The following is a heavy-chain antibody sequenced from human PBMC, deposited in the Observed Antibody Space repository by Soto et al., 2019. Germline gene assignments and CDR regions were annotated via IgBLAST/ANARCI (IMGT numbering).Heavy chain of an antibody. J-gene: IGHJ5*02. CDR2: SIGRTNNT. CDR1: GFTFSNSA. D-gene: IGHD3-16*02. Sequence: EVHLLESGGGLVQPGGSLRLSCAASGFTFSNSAMTWVRQALGKGPEWVSSIGRTNNTHYADSGQGRFAISRDNSQNTLYLRMNRLAAEETAVYCCAKVDAYSYRTDPWGQGTLFTVSS. CDR3: AKVDAYSYRTDP. V-gene: IGHV3-23*01.